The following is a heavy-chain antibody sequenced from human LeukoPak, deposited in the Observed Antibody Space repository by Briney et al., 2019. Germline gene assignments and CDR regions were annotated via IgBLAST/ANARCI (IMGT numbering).Heavy chain of an antibody. J-gene: IGHJ6*03. CDR2: IYNSESS. V-gene: IGHV4-59*12. Sequence: SETLSLSCTVSGASISSYYWSWIRQPPGKGLEWIGYIYNSESSNYNPSLKSRVTISVDTSKNQFSLKLSSVTAADTAVYYCARSPPVDTAMVYRGYYYYYMDVWGKGTTVTISS. CDR3: ARSPPVDTAMVYRGYYYYYMDV. D-gene: IGHD5-18*01. CDR1: GASISSYY.